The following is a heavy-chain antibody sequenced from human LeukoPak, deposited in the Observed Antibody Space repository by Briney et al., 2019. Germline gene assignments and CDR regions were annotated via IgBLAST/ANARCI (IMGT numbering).Heavy chain of an antibody. CDR1: GGSFSGYY. J-gene: IGHJ4*02. CDR3: AVDYDYVWGSYRSLDY. CDR2: INHSGST. V-gene: IGHV4-34*01. Sequence: SETLSLTCAVYGGSFSGYYWSWIRPPPGKGLEWIGEINHSGSTNYNPSLKSRVTISVDTSKNQFSLKLSSVTAADTAVYYCAVDYDYVWGSYRSLDYWGQGTLVTVSS. D-gene: IGHD3-16*02.